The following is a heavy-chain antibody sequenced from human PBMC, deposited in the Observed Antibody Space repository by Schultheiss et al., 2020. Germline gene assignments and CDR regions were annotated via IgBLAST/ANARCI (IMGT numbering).Heavy chain of an antibody. CDR1: GLTFSNYA. D-gene: IGHD5/OR15-5a*01. J-gene: IGHJ6*03. V-gene: IGHV3-23*01. CDR2: ISRSGGTT. CDR3: AKCDSTTKCYYMDV. Sequence: GGSLRLSCAASGLTFSNYAMTWVRQAPGKGLDWVSVISRSGGTTYYADSVKGRFTISRDNSKNTLYLQVSSLRAEDTAIYYCAKCDSTTKCYYMDVWGKGTTVTVSS.